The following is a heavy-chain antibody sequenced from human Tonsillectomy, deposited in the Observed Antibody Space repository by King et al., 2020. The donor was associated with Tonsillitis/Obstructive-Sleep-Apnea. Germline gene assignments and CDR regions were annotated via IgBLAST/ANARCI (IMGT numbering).Heavy chain of an antibody. CDR3: ARVDYGDYSPTFDY. Sequence: VQLPQWGAGLLKPSETLSLTCAVYGGSFSGYYWSWIRQPQGKGLEWIGEINHSGSTNYNPSLKSRVTISVDTSKNQFSLKLSSVTAADTAVYYCARVDYGDYSPTFDYWGQGTLVTVSS. V-gene: IGHV4-34*01. J-gene: IGHJ4*02. D-gene: IGHD4-17*01. CDR2: INHSGST. CDR1: GGSFSGYY.